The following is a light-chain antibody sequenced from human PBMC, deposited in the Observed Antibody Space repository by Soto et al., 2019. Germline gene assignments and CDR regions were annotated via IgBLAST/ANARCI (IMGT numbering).Light chain of an antibody. CDR2: AAS. Sequence: EIVLTQSPGTLALSPGERATLSCRASQSISSRHLAWYQQKPGQAPRLRIYAASTRATDIPDKFSGSGSGADLTLSISRLEPEDFAVYYCQHYDTSLRTFGPGTKVEI. CDR3: QHYDTSLRT. CDR1: QSISSRH. V-gene: IGKV3-20*01. J-gene: IGKJ1*01.